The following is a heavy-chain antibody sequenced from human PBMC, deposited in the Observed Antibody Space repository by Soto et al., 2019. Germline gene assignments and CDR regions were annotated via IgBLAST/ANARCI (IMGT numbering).Heavy chain of an antibody. CDR1: GGSISSSSYS. Sequence: QLQLQESGPGLVKPSETLSLTCTVSGGSISSSSYSWGWIRQPPGKGLEGVGSIYYSAITYNNPSLKSRVTISVDTSKNQFSLKVSSVTAADTAVYYSARGTSLWSGYRSGMDVWGHGTTVTLSS. D-gene: IGHD3-3*01. J-gene: IGHJ6*02. CDR2: IYYSAIT. CDR3: ARGTSLWSGYRSGMDV. V-gene: IGHV4-39*01.